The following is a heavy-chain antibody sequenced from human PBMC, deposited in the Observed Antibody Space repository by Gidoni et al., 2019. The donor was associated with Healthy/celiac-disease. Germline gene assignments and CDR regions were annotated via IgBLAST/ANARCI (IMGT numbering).Heavy chain of an antibody. J-gene: IGHJ3*02. CDR2: INTNSGGT. CDR3: ARARRGRDGYNFHAFDI. V-gene: IGHV1-2*06. CDR1: GYTFTGYY. D-gene: IGHD5-12*01. Sequence: QLQLVQSGAESNTPGASAKVSFKVSGYTFTGYYMHWVRQAPGQGLEWMGRINTNSGGTNYAKKFQGRVTMTRDTSISTAYMELSRLGSDDTAVYYCARARRGRDGYNFHAFDIWGQGTMVTVSS.